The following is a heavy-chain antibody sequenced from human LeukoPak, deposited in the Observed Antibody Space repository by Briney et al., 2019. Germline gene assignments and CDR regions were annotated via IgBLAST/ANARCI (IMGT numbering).Heavy chain of an antibody. V-gene: IGHV3-23*01. CDR1: GFTFSSYA. D-gene: IGHD5-18*01. CDR2: ISGSGGST. Sequence: GGSLRLSCAASGFTFSSYAMSWVRQAPGKGLEWVSAISGSGGSTYYADSVKGRFTISRDNSKNTLYLQMNSLRAEDTAVYYCAKDSAGYSYANFDYWAREPWSPSPQ. J-gene: IGHJ4*02. CDR3: AKDSAGYSYANFDY.